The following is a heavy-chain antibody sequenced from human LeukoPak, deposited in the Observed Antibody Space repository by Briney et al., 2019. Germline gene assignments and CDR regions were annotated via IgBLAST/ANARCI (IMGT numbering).Heavy chain of an antibody. Sequence: QPGGSLRLSCAASGFTFSNYWMSWVRQAPGKGLGWVAHINKDGSEKYYVDSVKGRFTISRDNAKNSLYLQMNSLRVEDTAVYYCARVEYSGWNLEYWGQGTLVTVSS. V-gene: IGHV3-7*01. CDR2: INKDGSEK. CDR3: ARVEYSGWNLEY. D-gene: IGHD5-12*01. CDR1: GFTFSNYW. J-gene: IGHJ4*02.